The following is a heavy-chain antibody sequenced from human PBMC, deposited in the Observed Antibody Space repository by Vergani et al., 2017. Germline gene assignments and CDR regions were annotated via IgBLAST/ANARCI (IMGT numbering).Heavy chain of an antibody. CDR3: AADLFPYSGSYYARDY. D-gene: IGHD1-26*01. CDR1: GFTFTSSA. CDR2: IVVGSGNT. Sequence: QMQLVQSGPEVKKPGTSVKVSCKASGFTFTSSAVQWVRQARGQRLEWIGWIVVGSGNTNYAQKFQERVTITRDMSTSTAYMELSSLSSEDTAVYYCAADLFPYSGSYYARDYWGQGTLVTVSS. J-gene: IGHJ4*02. V-gene: IGHV1-58*01.